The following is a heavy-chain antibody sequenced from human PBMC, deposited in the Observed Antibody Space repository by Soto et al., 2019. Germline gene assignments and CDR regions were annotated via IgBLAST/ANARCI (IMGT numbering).Heavy chain of an antibody. V-gene: IGHV3-21*01. CDR2: ISSSSTYI. J-gene: IGHJ4*02. CDR3: TRDPYQEDY. Sequence: EVQLVYSGGGLVKPGGSLRLSCAASGFTFDSYTMNWVRQAPGKGLEWVSSISSSSTYIYYADSLKGRFTISRDNARNSLYLQMNSLRADDTAVYYCTRDPYQEDYWGQGTLVTVSS. CDR1: GFTFDSYT.